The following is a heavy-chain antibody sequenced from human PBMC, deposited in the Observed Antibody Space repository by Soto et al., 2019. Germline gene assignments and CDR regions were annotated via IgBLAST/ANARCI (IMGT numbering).Heavy chain of an antibody. CDR2: VYYSGST. CDR3: ARQWGNWYWAFNV. J-gene: IGHJ3*01. V-gene: IGHV4-39*01. D-gene: IGHD6-13*01. Sequence: SETLSLTCTVSGGSVTTSDYSWGWIRQPPGKGLEWIGSVYYSGSTHYNPSLESRVTLSVDTSKNQFSLKLNSVTAADTAVYYCARQWGNWYWAFNVWGKGAMVT. CDR1: GGSVTTSDYS.